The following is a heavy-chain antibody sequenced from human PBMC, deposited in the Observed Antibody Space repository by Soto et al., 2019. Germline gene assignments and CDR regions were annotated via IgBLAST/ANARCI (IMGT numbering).Heavy chain of an antibody. V-gene: IGHV1-8*01. J-gene: IGHJ4*02. D-gene: IGHD3-3*01. CDR1: GYAFTSYD. CDR3: ARVMSGYSFDY. CDR2: MSPKSGDT. Sequence: QVQLGQSGAEVKKPGASVKVSCKASGYAFTSYDINWVRQAAGQGLEWMGYMSPKSGDTGYAQNFQGRVTMNWDTSISTAYMELSSMRSEDTAVYYCARVMSGYSFDYWGQGTLVTVSS.